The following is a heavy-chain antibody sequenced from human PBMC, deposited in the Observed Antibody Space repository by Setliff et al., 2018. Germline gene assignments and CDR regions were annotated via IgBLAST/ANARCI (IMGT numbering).Heavy chain of an antibody. CDR3: ARGGRFAHYMDV. V-gene: IGHV1-2*06. CDR1: GYTFTGYS. Sequence: ASVEVSCKASGYTFTGYSMHWVRQAPGQGLEWMGRINPNSGGTNYAQKFQGRVTMTRDTSISTVYMEHSRLTYDDTAVYYCARGGRFAHYMDVWGKGTTVTVSS. D-gene: IGHD3-3*01. J-gene: IGHJ6*03. CDR2: INPNSGGT.